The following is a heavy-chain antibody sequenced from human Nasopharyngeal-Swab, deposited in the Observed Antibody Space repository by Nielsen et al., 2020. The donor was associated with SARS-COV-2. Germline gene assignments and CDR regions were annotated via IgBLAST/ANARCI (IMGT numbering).Heavy chain of an antibody. V-gene: IGHV1-3*01. D-gene: IGHD3-16*02. CDR3: ARSARYYDYVWGSYRQSGMDV. CDR1: GYTFTSYA. Sequence: ASVKVSCKASGYTFTSYAMHWVRQAPGQRLEWMGWINAGNGNTKYSQKFQGRVTITRDTSASTAYMELSSLRSEDTAVYYCARSARYYDYVWGSYRQSGMDVWGQGTTVTVSS. J-gene: IGHJ6*02. CDR2: INAGNGNT.